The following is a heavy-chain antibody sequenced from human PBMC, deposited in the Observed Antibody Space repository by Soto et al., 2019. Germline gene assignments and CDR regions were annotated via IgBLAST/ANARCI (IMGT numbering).Heavy chain of an antibody. Sequence: GGSLRLSCAASGSAFSRYAMTWVRQTPGKALEWVSSISGSGVRTYYSDSVRGRFTISRDNSKDRLYLEMNSVRAEDTAVYYCATPAYDYWGQGTLVTVSS. J-gene: IGHJ4*02. V-gene: IGHV3-23*01. CDR3: ATPAYDY. D-gene: IGHD3-16*01. CDR2: ISGSGVRT. CDR1: GSAFSRYA.